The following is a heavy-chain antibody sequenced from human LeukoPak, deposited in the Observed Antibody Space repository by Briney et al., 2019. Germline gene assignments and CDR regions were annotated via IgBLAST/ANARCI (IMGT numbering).Heavy chain of an antibody. Sequence: SETLCLTCTVSGGSINSFYWTWIRQTPGKGLEWIGFFYYTGSTSYNPSLRSRVTISVDTSKNQFSLKLSSVTAADTAVYYCAHIAAPGTAWGQGILVTVSS. V-gene: IGHV4-59*08. D-gene: IGHD6-13*01. J-gene: IGHJ5*02. CDR2: FYYTGST. CDR3: AHIAAPGTA. CDR1: GGSINSFY.